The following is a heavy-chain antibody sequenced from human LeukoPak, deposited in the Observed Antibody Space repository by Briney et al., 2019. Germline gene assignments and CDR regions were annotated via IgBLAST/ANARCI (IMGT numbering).Heavy chain of an antibody. CDR1: GYSISSGYY. D-gene: IGHD6-13*01. CDR3: ARGVAAAGHFDY. J-gene: IGHJ4*02. Sequence: SETLSLTCTVSGYSISSGYYWGWIRQPPGKGLERIGSIYHSGSTYYNPSLKSRVTISVDTSKNQFSLKLSSVTAADTAVYYCARGVAAAGHFDYWGQGTLVTVSS. V-gene: IGHV4-38-2*02. CDR2: IYHSGST.